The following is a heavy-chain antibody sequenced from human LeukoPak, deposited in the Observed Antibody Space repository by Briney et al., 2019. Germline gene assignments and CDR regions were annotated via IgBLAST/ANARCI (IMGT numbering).Heavy chain of an antibody. V-gene: IGHV4-59*01. CDR3: ARVPYGSGSPVY. Sequence: SETLSLTCTVSGGSISSYYWSWIRQPPGKGLEWIGYIYYSGSTNYNPSLKSRVTISVDTSKNQFSLKLSSVTAADTAVYYCARVPYGSGSPVYWGQGTLVTVSS. D-gene: IGHD3-10*01. J-gene: IGHJ4*02. CDR1: GGSISSYY. CDR2: IYYSGST.